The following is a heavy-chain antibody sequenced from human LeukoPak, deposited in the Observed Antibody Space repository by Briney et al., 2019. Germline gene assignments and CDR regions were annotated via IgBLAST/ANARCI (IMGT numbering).Heavy chain of an antibody. CDR1: GGSISSSSYY. CDR3: ASLLRFGELSGAFHV. Sequence: SETLSLTCTVSGGSISSSSYYWGWIRQPPGKGLEWIGSIYYSGSTYYNPSLKSRVTISVDTSKNQFPLKLSSVTAADTAVYYCASLLRFGELSGAFHVWGQGTMVTVSS. J-gene: IGHJ3*01. V-gene: IGHV4-39*01. CDR2: IYYSGST. D-gene: IGHD3-16*02.